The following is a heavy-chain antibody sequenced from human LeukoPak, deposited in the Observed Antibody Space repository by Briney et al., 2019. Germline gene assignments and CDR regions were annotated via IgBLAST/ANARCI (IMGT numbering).Heavy chain of an antibody. CDR1: GGSVSSGSYY. J-gene: IGHJ4*02. V-gene: IGHV4-61*01. D-gene: IGHD3-3*01. CDR2: IYYSGST. Sequence: SETLSLTCTVSGGSVSSGSYYWSWIRQPPGKGLEWIGYIYYSGSTNYNPSLKSRVTISVDTSKNQFSLKLSSVTAADMAVYYCAQGWSGSGYFDYWGQGTLVTVSS. CDR3: AQGWSGSGYFDY.